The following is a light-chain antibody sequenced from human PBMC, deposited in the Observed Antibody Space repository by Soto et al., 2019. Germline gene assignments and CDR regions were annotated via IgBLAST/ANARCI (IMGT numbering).Light chain of an antibody. Sequence: EIVMTQSPATLSVSPGEGATLSCRASQYVGTRLAWYQHRPREGPSLLMDGASPSATGSPNRFSRGGSGTDFTLTISRGEPKDFAVDYCQRYGKSPQTFGQGTKVDIK. V-gene: IGKV3-20*01. CDR1: QYVGTR. CDR2: GAS. CDR3: QRYGKSPQT. J-gene: IGKJ1*01.